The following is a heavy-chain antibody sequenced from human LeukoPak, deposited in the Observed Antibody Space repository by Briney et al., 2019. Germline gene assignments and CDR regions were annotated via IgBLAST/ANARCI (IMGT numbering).Heavy chain of an antibody. J-gene: IGHJ5*02. V-gene: IGHV3-66*03. CDR2: IRGSGET. CDR3: ARDRASTQDLVEFDP. D-gene: IGHD3/OR15-3a*01. CDR1: GFSVSNYY. Sequence: GGSLRLSCAVSGFSVSNYYMNWVRQAPGKGLEWVSLIRGSGETFYADSVKGRFTISRDDSKNTVYLQMNSLRVEDTAEYFCARDRASTQDLVEFDPWGQGTLVTVSS.